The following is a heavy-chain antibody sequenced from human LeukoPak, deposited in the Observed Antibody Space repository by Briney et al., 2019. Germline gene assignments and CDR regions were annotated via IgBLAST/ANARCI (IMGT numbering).Heavy chain of an antibody. D-gene: IGHD5-12*01. J-gene: IGHJ4*02. CDR3: ARDSRGGYDSWGSPFDY. V-gene: IGHV4-59*01. Sequence: SETLSLTCTVSGGSISSYYWSWIRQPPGKGLECIGYIYYSGSTNYNPSLKSRVTISVDTSKNQFSLKLSSVTAADTAVYYCARDSRGGYDSWGSPFDYWGQGTLVTVSS. CDR2: IYYSGST. CDR1: GGSISSYY.